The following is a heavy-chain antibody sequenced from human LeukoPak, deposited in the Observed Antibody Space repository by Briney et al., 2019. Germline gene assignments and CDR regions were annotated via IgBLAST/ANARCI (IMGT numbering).Heavy chain of an antibody. D-gene: IGHD3-3*01. CDR2: IYYSGST. CDR1: GGSISSSSYY. CDR3: ASGIDYDFWSGYYMRSHNWFDP. Sequence: PSETLSLTCTVSGGSISSSSYYWGWIRQPPGKGLGWIGSIYYSGSTYCNPSLKSRVTISVDTSKNQFSLTLSSVTAADTAVYYCASGIDYDFWSGYYMRSHNWFDPWGQGTLVTVSS. V-gene: IGHV4-39*07. J-gene: IGHJ5*02.